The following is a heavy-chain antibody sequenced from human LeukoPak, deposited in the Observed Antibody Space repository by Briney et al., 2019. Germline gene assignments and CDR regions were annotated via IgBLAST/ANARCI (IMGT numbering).Heavy chain of an antibody. CDR3: ARDRDPYSSGWYVHLARYYFDY. D-gene: IGHD6-19*01. V-gene: IGHV3-30-3*01. CDR1: GFTFSSYA. J-gene: IGHJ4*02. Sequence: GGSLRLSCAASGFTFSSYAMHWVRQAPGKGLEWVAVISYDGSNKYYADSVKGRFIISRDNSKNTLYLQMNSLRAEDTAVYYCARDRDPYSSGWYVHLARYYFDYWGQGTLVTVSS. CDR2: ISYDGSNK.